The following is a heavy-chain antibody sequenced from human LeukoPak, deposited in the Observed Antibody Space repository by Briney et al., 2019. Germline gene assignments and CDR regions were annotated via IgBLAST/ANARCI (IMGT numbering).Heavy chain of an antibody. J-gene: IGHJ4*02. CDR2: IYYSGTT. CDR3: ATYDARVVRYFHY. V-gene: IGHV4-31*03. CDR1: GASISSGGYY. Sequence: PSETLSLTGTVSGASISSGGYYWSWIRQHPEKGLEWIGYIYYSGTTYYNPSLKSRVTISVDTSKNQFSLKLSSVTAADTAVYYCATYDARVVRYFHYWGQGTLVTVSS. D-gene: IGHD2-15*01.